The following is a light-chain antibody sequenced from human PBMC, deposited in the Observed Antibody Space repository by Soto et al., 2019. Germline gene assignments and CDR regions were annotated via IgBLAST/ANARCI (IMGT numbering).Light chain of an antibody. CDR3: QQASSFPPT. V-gene: IGKV1-9*01. CDR2: AAS. J-gene: IGKJ5*01. Sequence: IPLTQSPSSLSASVRGRVTLPLRASQDIAIYLAWYQQKPGEAPKLLIYAASTLYGGVPSRFSGSGSGTEFTLTISSLQPEDFATYYCQQASSFPPTFGQGTRLEIK. CDR1: QDIAIY.